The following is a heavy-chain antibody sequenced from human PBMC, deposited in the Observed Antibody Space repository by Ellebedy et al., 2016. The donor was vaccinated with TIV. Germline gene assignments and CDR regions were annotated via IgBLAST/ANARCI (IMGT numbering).Heavy chain of an antibody. J-gene: IGHJ4*02. V-gene: IGHV4-39*07. CDR1: GGSISSSSYY. CDR2: IYYSGST. CDR3: ARGVEHGDLFDY. D-gene: IGHD4-17*01. Sequence: MPSETLSLTCTVSGGSISSSSYYWGWIRQPPGKGLEWIGSIYYSGSTNYNPSLKSRVTISVDTSKNQFSLKLSSVTAADTAVYYCARGVEHGDLFDYWGQGTLVTVSS.